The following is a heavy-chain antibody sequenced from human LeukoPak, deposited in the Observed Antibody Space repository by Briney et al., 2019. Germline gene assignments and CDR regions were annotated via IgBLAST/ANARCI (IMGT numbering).Heavy chain of an antibody. CDR1: GFTFSSYS. Sequence: GALRLSCAASGFTFSSYSMHWVRQAPGKGLEWVAVISYDGSNKYYADSVKGRFTISRDNSKNTLYLQMNSLRAEDTAVYYCAKDRKRWYFDWLLDYWGQGTLVTVSS. V-gene: IGHV3-30*18. CDR3: AKDRKRWYFDWLLDY. CDR2: ISYDGSNK. J-gene: IGHJ4*02. D-gene: IGHD3-9*01.